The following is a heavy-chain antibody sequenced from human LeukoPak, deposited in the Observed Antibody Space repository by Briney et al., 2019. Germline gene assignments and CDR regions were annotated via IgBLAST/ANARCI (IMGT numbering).Heavy chain of an antibody. CDR1: GFSFSTYS. Sequence: GGSLRLSCAASGFSFSTYSMNWVRQAPGKGLEWVSYISSRGNNIYYTDSVKGRFIISRDNAKKSLFLQMNSLRAEGTAVYYCARDPGDDNYYYMDVWGKGTTVTVSS. D-gene: IGHD7-27*01. CDR3: ARDPGDDNYYYMDV. CDR2: ISSRGNNI. J-gene: IGHJ6*03. V-gene: IGHV3-48*04.